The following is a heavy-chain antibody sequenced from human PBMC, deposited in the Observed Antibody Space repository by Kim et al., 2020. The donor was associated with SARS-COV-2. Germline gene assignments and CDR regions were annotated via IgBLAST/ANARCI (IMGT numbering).Heavy chain of an antibody. CDR3: AREEGGIIAL. Sequence: SQTLSLTCAISGDSVSSNIAAWNWIRQSPSRGLEWLGRTYYRSKWYNYYAESVKSRMTINPATSENRFSLQLNSVTPEDTAIYYCAREEGGIIALWGQGTLLTLSS. D-gene: IGHD2-21*01. V-gene: IGHV6-1*01. J-gene: IGHJ4*02. CDR2: TYYRSKWYN. CDR1: GDSVSSNIAA.